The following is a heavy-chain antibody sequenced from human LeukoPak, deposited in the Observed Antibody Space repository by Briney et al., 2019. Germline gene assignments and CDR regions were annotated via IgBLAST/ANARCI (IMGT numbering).Heavy chain of an antibody. D-gene: IGHD2-21*02. Sequence: GGSLRLSCAASGFTFSSYAMSWVRQAPGKGLEWVSGITGSGGSTYYADSVKGRSTISRDNSKNTLYLQMNSLRAEDTAIYYCAKKSVAAIPPLYWGQGTLVTVSS. CDR1: GFTFSSYA. V-gene: IGHV3-23*01. CDR3: AKKSVAAIPPLY. J-gene: IGHJ4*02. CDR2: ITGSGGST.